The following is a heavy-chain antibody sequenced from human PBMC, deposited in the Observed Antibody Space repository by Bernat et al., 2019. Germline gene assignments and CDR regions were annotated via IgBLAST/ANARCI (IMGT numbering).Heavy chain of an antibody. CDR2: INHSGST. J-gene: IGHJ6*03. V-gene: IGHV4-34*01. Sequence: QVQLQQWGAGLLKPSETLSLTCALYGGSFSGYYWSWIRQPPGKGLEWIGEINHSGSTNYNPSLKSRVTISVDTSKNQFSLKLSSVTAADTAVYYCARGTCSGGSCYTYYYYYYYMDVWGKGTTVTVSS. CDR3: ARGTCSGGSCYTYYYYYYYMDV. CDR1: GGSFSGYY. D-gene: IGHD2-15*01.